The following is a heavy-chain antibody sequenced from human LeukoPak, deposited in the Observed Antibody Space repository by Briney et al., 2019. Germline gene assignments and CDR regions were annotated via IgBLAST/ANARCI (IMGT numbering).Heavy chain of an antibody. Sequence: SETLSLTCAVYGGPFSGYYWNWIRQPPGKGLEWIGEINHNGYTNYNPSLESRVTISVDTSKNQFSLKVYSLTAADTAVYFCARAETGDRSAVFDYWGQEILVTVSS. D-gene: IGHD7-27*01. J-gene: IGHJ4*02. CDR3: ARAETGDRSAVFDY. CDR1: GGPFSGYY. CDR2: INHNGYT. V-gene: IGHV4-34*01.